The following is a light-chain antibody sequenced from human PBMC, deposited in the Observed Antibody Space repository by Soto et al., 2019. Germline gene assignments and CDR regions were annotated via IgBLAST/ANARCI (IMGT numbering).Light chain of an antibody. V-gene: IGLV4-60*02. CDR3: ETWDSPLSI. CDR1: SGHSSYI. CDR2: LEGSGNY. J-gene: IGLJ2*01. Sequence: QAVVTQSSSAFASLGSSVKLTCTLSSGHSSYIIAWHQQQPGKAPRYLMKLEGSGNYNKGSGVPDRFSGSSSGADRYLTISNLQFEDEADYYCETWDSPLSIFGGGTKLTVL.